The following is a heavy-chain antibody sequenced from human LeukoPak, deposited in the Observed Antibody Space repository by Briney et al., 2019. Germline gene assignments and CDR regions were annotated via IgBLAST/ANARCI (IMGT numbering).Heavy chain of an antibody. V-gene: IGHV3-64D*09. CDR3: VKDVGGSYAFDY. CDR1: GFTFSRYA. J-gene: IGHJ4*02. Sequence: GGSLRLSCSASGFTFSRYAMHWVRQAPGKGLEYVSGINDNGGRTHYGGSVKGRFSISRDNSKNTLHLQISTLRAEDTALYYCVKDVGGSYAFDYWGQGILVTVAS. D-gene: IGHD1-26*01. CDR2: INDNGGRT.